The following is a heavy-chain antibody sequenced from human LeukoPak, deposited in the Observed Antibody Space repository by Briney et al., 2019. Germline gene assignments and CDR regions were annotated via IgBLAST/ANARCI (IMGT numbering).Heavy chain of an antibody. Sequence: PGGSLRLSCAASGFTFSSYAMHWVRQAPGKGLEWVAVISYDGSNKYYADSVKGRFTISRDNSKNTLYLQMNSLRAEDTAVYYCARVTWIQPWSFDYWGQGTLVTVSS. V-gene: IGHV3-30-3*01. CDR1: GFTFSSYA. CDR2: ISYDGSNK. D-gene: IGHD5-18*01. CDR3: ARVTWIQPWSFDY. J-gene: IGHJ4*02.